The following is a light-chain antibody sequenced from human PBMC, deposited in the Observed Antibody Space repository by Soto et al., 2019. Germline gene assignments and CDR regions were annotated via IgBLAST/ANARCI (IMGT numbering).Light chain of an antibody. J-gene: IGKJ5*01. Sequence: EIVLTQSPATLSLSAGERATLSCRASQSVSSYLAWYQQKPGQAPRLLIYDASNRATGIPARFSGSGSGTDFTLTISSLEPEDFAVYYCQQRYNWPPITFGQGTRLEIK. CDR2: DAS. CDR1: QSVSSY. V-gene: IGKV3-11*01. CDR3: QQRYNWPPIT.